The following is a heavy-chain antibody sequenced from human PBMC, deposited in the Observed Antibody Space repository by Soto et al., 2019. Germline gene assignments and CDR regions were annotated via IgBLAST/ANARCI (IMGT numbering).Heavy chain of an antibody. CDR3: AKGLSGSGSYYSS. CDR2: ITENSGLT. CDR1: GFTFSRYP. J-gene: IGHJ5*02. Sequence: PGGSLRLSCEASGFTFSRYPMSWVRQAPGKGLEWVSTITENSGLTFYADSVKGRFAISRDNSKDTVFLQMNTLRAEDTALYYCAKGLSGSGSYYSSWGQGTLVTVSS. V-gene: IGHV3-23*01. D-gene: IGHD3-10*01.